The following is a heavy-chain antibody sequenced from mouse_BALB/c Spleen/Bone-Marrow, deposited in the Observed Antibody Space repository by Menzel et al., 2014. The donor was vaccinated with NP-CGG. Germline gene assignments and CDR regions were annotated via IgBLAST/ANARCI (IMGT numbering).Heavy chain of an antibody. CDR1: GFTFGNYA. V-gene: IGHV5-6-3*01. J-gene: IGHJ2*01. CDR3: ARVAYYNVYFDY. CDR2: INSNGGST. Sequence: EVQLVESGGGLVQPGGSLKLSCAASGFTFGNYAMSWVRQTPDKRLELVATINSNGGSTYYPDSVKGRFTISRDNARNSLYLQMSSLKSEGTAMYYCARVAYYNVYFDYWGQGTTLTVSS. D-gene: IGHD2-12*01.